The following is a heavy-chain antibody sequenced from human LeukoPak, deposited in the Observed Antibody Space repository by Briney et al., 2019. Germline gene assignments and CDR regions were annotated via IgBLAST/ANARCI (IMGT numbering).Heavy chain of an antibody. CDR1: GDSISSSY. Sequence: KPSETLSVTCTVSGDSISSSYWSWIRQPPGKRLEWVGYVHYTGKTNYNPSLNNRATISVDMSKNQFSLTLTSVTLADTAAYYCARGYYDRSGSSNPFDSWGQGTLVTVSA. J-gene: IGHJ4*02. CDR2: VHYTGKT. V-gene: IGHV4-59*01. D-gene: IGHD3-22*01. CDR3: ARGYYDRSGSSNPFDS.